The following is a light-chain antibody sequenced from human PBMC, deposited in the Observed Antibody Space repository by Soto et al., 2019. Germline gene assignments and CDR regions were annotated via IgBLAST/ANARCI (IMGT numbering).Light chain of an antibody. J-gene: IGLJ3*02. Sequence: QSALTQPPSASGYPGQSVTISCTGTSSDVGGYNYVSWYQQHPGKAPKLMIYEVSKRPSGVPDRFSGSKSGNTASLTVSGLQAEDEADYYCSSYAGSNNLGVFGGGTQLTVL. CDR3: SSYAGSNNLGV. CDR1: SSDVGGYNY. CDR2: EVS. V-gene: IGLV2-8*01.